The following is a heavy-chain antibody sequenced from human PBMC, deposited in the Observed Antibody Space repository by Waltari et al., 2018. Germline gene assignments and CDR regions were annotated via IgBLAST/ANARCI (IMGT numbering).Heavy chain of an antibody. CDR2: INHSGST. D-gene: IGHD3-10*01. CDR1: GGSFSCYY. V-gene: IGHV4-34*01. CDR3: ARGVKYYGSGSYGDY. Sequence: QVQLQQWGAGLLKPSETLSLTCAVYGGSFSCYYWSCIRQPPGKGLEWIREINHSGSTNYNPSLKSRVTISVDTSKNQFSLKLSSVTAADTAVYYCARGVKYYGSGSYGDYWGQGTLVTVSS. J-gene: IGHJ4*02.